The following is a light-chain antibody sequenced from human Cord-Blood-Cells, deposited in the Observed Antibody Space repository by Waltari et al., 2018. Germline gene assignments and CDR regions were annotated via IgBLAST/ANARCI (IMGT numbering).Light chain of an antibody. J-gene: IGLJ2*01. CDR3: CSYAGSSTFDVV. Sequence: QSALTQPASASGSPGHSITISTTGTISDVGSYNLVSWYKQHPGKAPKLMIYEVSKRSSWVSNRCSGSKSGSTSSLTIAGLQAEDEADYYCCSYAGSSTFDVVFGGGTKLTVL. CDR2: EVS. CDR1: ISDVGSYNL. V-gene: IGLV2-23*02.